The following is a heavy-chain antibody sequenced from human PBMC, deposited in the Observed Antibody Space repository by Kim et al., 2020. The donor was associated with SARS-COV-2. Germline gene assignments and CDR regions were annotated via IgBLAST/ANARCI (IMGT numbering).Heavy chain of an antibody. D-gene: IGHD2-2*02. V-gene: IGHV5-51*01. CDR3: ARQGCTTTSCHTIDY. CDR2: IYLVDSET. Sequence: GESLKISCKGSGYTFINSWIAWVRQMPGKGLESMGIIYLVDSETRYSPSFQGQVTISVDKSISTAFLQWSSLETSDTAVYYCARQGCTTTSCHTIDYWGQRTLVTVSS. CDR1: GYTFINSW. J-gene: IGHJ4*02.